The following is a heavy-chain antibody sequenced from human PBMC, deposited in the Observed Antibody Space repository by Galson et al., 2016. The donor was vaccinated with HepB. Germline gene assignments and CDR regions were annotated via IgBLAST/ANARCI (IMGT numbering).Heavy chain of an antibody. Sequence: TLSLTCTVSGGSISSGGYYWSWIRQHPGKGLEWIGYIYYSGSTNYNPSLKSRVTISVDTSKNQFSLKLSSVTAADTAVYFCARDRSSGSGSFGYWGQGTLVTVSS. V-gene: IGHV4-31*03. D-gene: IGHD3-10*01. CDR2: IYYSGST. CDR1: GGSISSGGYY. J-gene: IGHJ4*02. CDR3: ARDRSSGSGSFGY.